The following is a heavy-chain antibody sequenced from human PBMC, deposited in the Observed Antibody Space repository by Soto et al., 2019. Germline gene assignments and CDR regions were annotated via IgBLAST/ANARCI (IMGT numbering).Heavy chain of an antibody. J-gene: IGHJ4*02. D-gene: IGHD3-22*01. Sequence: PSETLSLTCSVSGGSVSDYYCSWIRQPPGKGLEWIGEISQGEGIHYDPSLKGRVSISVDTSKNQFSLKLTSVTVADTAVYYCARGIDRAKVGFWGQGTLVTVSS. CDR1: GGSVSDYY. CDR3: ARGIDRAKVGF. CDR2: ISQGEGI. V-gene: IGHV4-34*01.